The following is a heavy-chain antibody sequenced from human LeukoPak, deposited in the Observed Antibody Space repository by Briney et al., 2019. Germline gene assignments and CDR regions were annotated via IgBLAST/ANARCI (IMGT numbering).Heavy chain of an antibody. J-gene: IGHJ5*02. V-gene: IGHV4-59*08. D-gene: IGHD2-2*01. CDR2: IYYSGST. Sequence: SETLSLTCTVSGGSIRSYYWSWVRQPPGKGLEWIGYIYYSGSTNYNPSLKSRVTISVDTSKNQFSLKLSSVTAADTAVYYCARRNPYCSSTSCYQSPWFDPWGQGTLVTVSS. CDR3: ARRNPYCSSTSCYQSPWFDP. CDR1: GGSIRSYY.